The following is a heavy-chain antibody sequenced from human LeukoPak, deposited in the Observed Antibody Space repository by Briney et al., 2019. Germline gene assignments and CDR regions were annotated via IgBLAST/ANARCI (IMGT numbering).Heavy chain of an antibody. D-gene: IGHD4-23*01. CDR3: ANTVEFYYFDY. Sequence: GGSLRLSCAASGFTFRSYWMHWVRQAPGKGLEWVSAISGSGGSTYYADSVKGRFTISRDNSKNTLYLQMNSLRAEDTAVYYCANTVEFYYFDYWGQGTLVTVSS. CDR1: GFTFRSYW. V-gene: IGHV3-23*01. CDR2: ISGSGGST. J-gene: IGHJ4*02.